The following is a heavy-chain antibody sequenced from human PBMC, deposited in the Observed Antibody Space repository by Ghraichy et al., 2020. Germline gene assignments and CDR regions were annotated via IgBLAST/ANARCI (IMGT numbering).Heavy chain of an antibody. Sequence: SETLSLTCSVSGGSISSSSYYWGWIRQPPGKGLEWIGTIYYGWSTYYNPSLKSRVTMSVDTSKNQFSLKLSSVTAADTAIYYCARQVIVTASLDYWGQGTLVTVSS. CDR1: GGSISSSSYY. D-gene: IGHD2-2*01. CDR2: IYYGWST. V-gene: IGHV4-39*01. CDR3: ARQVIVTASLDY. J-gene: IGHJ4*02.